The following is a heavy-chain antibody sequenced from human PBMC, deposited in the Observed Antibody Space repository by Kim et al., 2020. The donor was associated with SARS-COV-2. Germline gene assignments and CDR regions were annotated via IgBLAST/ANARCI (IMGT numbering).Heavy chain of an antibody. CDR3: ASTTTGYSSSWYKGDGAFDI. V-gene: IGHV3-66*01. D-gene: IGHD6-13*01. J-gene: IGHJ3*02. Sequence: RFTISRDNSKNTLYLQMNSLRAEDTAVYYCASTTTGYSSSWYKGDGAFDIWGQGTMVTVSS.